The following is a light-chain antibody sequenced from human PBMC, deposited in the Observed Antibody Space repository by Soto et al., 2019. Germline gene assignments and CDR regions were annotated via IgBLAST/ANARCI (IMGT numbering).Light chain of an antibody. CDR2: KAS. V-gene: IGKV1-5*03. J-gene: IGKJ1*01. Sequence: DIQMTQSPSTLSASVGDRVTITCRATQSISNSLAWYQQKPGKAPKLLIYKASSVESGVPSRFSGRGSGTEFTLTITSLQPDDFATYYCQQYNSYWTCGKGTKVEIK. CDR1: QSISNS. CDR3: QQYNSYWT.